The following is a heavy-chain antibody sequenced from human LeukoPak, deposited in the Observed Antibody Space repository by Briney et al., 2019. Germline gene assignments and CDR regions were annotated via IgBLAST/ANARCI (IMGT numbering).Heavy chain of an antibody. D-gene: IGHD6-13*01. CDR3: ARGPYSSRYDY. V-gene: IGHV4-59*01. CDR2: IYYSGST. J-gene: IGHJ4*02. CDR1: GGSISSSY. Sequence: SETLSLTCTVSGGSISSSYWSWIRQPPGKGLELIGYIYYSGSTNYNPSLKSRVTMSVDTSKNQFSLNLSSVTAADTAVYYCARGPYSSRYDYWGQGTVVTVSS.